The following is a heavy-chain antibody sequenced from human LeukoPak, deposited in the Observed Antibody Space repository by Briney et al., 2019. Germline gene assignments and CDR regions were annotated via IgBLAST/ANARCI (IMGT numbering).Heavy chain of an antibody. CDR3: AKDRTSFDY. D-gene: IGHD6-6*01. Sequence: GGSLRLSCAGSGFALKSYSLSWVRQAPGKGLEWVSSISSTSAYIYYADSVKGRFTISRDNVDNVVYLQMNSLGAEDTAVYYCAKDRTSFDYWGQGTLVTVSS. J-gene: IGHJ4*02. CDR2: ISSTSAYI. CDR1: GFALKSYS. V-gene: IGHV3-21*01.